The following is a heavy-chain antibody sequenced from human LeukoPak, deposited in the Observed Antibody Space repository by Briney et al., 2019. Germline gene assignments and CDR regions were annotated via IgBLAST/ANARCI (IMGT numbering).Heavy chain of an antibody. CDR2: INPNGGGT. V-gene: IGHV1-46*01. Sequence: ASVKVSCKASGYAFLSYHMHWVRQAPGQGLEWMGLINPNGGGTTYAQKFQGRLTMTKDTSTSTVYMELSSLRSEDTAVYYCAPESAGRYTAFEFWGQGTMVTVSS. CDR3: APESAGRYTAFEF. J-gene: IGHJ3*01. CDR1: GYAFLSYH. D-gene: IGHD3-10*01.